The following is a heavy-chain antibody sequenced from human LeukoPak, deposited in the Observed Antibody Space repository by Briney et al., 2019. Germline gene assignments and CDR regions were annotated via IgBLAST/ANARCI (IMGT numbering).Heavy chain of an antibody. J-gene: IGHJ4*02. CDR1: GYTFTSYY. D-gene: IGHD5-18*01. CDR3: ARGSSYGFSMGY. CDR2: INPSGGST. Sequence: ASVKVSCKASGYTFTSYYMHWVRQAPGQGLEWMGIINPSGGSTRYAQKLQGRVTMTTDTSTSTAYMELRSLRSDDTAVYYCARGSSYGFSMGYWGQGTLVTVSS. V-gene: IGHV1-46*01.